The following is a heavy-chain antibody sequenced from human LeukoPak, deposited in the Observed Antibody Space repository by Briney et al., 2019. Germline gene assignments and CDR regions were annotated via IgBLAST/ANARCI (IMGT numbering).Heavy chain of an antibody. V-gene: IGHV3-21*01. D-gene: IGHD6-13*01. Sequence: GGSLRLSCAASEFSVGSNYMTWVRQAPGKGLEWVSSISSSSSYIYYADSVKGRFTISRDNAKNSLYLQMNSLRAEDTAVYYCARDRPGIAAAGTRGQIDYWGQGTLVTVSS. CDR1: EFSVGSNY. CDR2: ISSSSSYI. J-gene: IGHJ4*02. CDR3: ARDRPGIAAAGTRGQIDY.